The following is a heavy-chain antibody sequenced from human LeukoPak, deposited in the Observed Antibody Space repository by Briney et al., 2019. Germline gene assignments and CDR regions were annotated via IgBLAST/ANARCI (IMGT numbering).Heavy chain of an antibody. J-gene: IGHJ4*02. D-gene: IGHD6-6*01. CDR3: AKGGISSSSANYFDY. CDR2: INSDGSST. CDR1: GFTFSSYW. V-gene: IGHV3-74*01. Sequence: TGGSLRLSCAASGFTFSSYWMHWVRQAPGKGLVWVSRINSDGSSTSYADSVKGRFTISRDNAKNTLYLQMNSLRAEDTAVYYCAKGGISSSSANYFDYWGQGTLVTVSS.